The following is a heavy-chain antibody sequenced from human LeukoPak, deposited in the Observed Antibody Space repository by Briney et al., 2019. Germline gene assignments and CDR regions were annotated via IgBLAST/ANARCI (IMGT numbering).Heavy chain of an antibody. CDR1: GLIFSNYA. CDR2: ISYDGSNK. Sequence: GGSLRLSCAASGLIFSNYAMHWVRQAPGKGLEWVAVISYDGSNKYYIDSVKGRFTIPRDNSQNTLYLQMNSLRPEDTAVYYCAKGTRVGWAYWGQGTLVTVSS. J-gene: IGHJ4*02. V-gene: IGHV3-30*04. D-gene: IGHD5-24*01. CDR3: AKGTRVGWAY.